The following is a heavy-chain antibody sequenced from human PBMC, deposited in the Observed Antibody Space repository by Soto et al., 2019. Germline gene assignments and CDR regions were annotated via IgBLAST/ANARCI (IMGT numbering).Heavy chain of an antibody. CDR1: GVSISYSSYY. V-gene: IGHV4-39*01. Sequence: QLQLQESGPGLVKPSETLSLTCTVSGVSISYSSYYWGWIRRPPGKGLEWIGTIYYSGITYYNPSLKSRVTVSVDTSKNQFSLKLTSVTAADTAVYYCARHGSNWGQGTLVTVSS. CDR3: ARHGSN. J-gene: IGHJ4*02. CDR2: IYYSGIT.